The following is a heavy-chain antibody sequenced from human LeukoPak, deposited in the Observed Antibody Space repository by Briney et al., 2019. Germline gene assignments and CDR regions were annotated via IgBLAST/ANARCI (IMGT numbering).Heavy chain of an antibody. V-gene: IGHV3-48*04. CDR2: ISSSSSTI. CDR3: ARDLVFCSSTGCLD. D-gene: IGHD2-2*01. J-gene: IGHJ4*02. CDR1: GFTFSSYN. Sequence: GGSLRLSCAASGFTFSSYNMNWVRQAPGKGLEWVSFISSSSSTIYYADSVKGRFTISRDNAKNSLYLQMNSLRAEDTAVYYCARDLVFCSSTGCLDRGQGTPVTVSS.